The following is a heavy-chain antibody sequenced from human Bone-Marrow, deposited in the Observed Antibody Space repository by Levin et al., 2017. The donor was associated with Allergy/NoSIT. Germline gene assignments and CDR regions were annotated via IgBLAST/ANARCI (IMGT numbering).Heavy chain of an antibody. D-gene: IGHD2-2*01. CDR1: GFNFNIYS. J-gene: IGHJ6*03. CDR3: ARAPAGDCTDTGCYVDHYYYMDV. Sequence: KSGGSLRLSCAASGFNFNIYSMNWVRQAPGKGLEWVSSITGRSSHIYYADSVRGRFTISRDNAKNSLFLQMDSLRADDTAIYYCARAPAGDCTDTGCYVDHYYYMDVWGKGTTVTVSS. CDR2: ITGRSSHI. V-gene: IGHV3-21*01.